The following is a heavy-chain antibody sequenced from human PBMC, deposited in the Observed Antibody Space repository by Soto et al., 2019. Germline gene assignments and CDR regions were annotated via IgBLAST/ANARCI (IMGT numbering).Heavy chain of an antibody. Sequence: ASVKVSCKASGYAFTSYSMHWVRQAPGQGLEWMGWISAYNGNTNYAQKLQGRVTMTTDTSTSTDYMELRSLRSDDTAVYYCARGFDWLDWFDPWGQGTLVTVSS. V-gene: IGHV1-18*01. D-gene: IGHD3-9*01. CDR3: ARGFDWLDWFDP. CDR1: GYAFTSYS. J-gene: IGHJ5*02. CDR2: ISAYNGNT.